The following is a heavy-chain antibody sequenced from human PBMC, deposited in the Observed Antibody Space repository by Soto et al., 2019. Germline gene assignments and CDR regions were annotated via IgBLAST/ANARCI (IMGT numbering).Heavy chain of an antibody. CDR3: ASPYYYDSSGYFRFDY. CDR2: TYYSGST. Sequence: QLQLQESGPGLVKPSETLSLTCTVSGGSISSSSYYWGWIRQPPGKGLEWIGSTYYSGSTYYNPSLNSRVTLPVDTSKNQFSLKLSSVTAADTAVYYCASPYYYDSSGYFRFDYWGQGTLVTVSS. J-gene: IGHJ4*02. V-gene: IGHV4-39*01. D-gene: IGHD3-22*01. CDR1: GGSISSSSYY.